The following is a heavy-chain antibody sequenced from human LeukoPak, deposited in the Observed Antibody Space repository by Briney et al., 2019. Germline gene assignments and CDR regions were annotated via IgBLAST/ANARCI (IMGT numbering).Heavy chain of an antibody. V-gene: IGHV4-39*07. Sequence: SETLSLTCTVSGGSISSSSYYWGWIRQPPGKGLEWIGSIYYSGSTYYNPSLKSRVTISVDTSKNQFSLKLSSVTAADTAVYYCASLPYYYDSSGAFDYWGQGTLVTVS. CDR3: ASLPYYYDSSGAFDY. CDR1: GGSISSSSYY. CDR2: IYYSGST. J-gene: IGHJ4*02. D-gene: IGHD3-22*01.